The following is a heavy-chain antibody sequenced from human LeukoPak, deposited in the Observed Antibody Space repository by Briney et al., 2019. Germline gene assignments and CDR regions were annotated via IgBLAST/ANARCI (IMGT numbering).Heavy chain of an antibody. J-gene: IGHJ4*02. CDR1: GVTFSRFA. CDR3: AKDGNYYDCRGYLIPCDL. V-gene: IGHV3-23*01. D-gene: IGHD3-3*01. CDR2: ISGNGHQT. Sequence: AGSLRLSCAASGVTFSRFAMTWVRHIPGRGLEWVSAISGNGHQTYYADSVKGRFSLVRDNSKNILYLQMDSPRAHDSALYYCAKDGNYYDCRGYLIPCDLGGRGPVVSVSS.